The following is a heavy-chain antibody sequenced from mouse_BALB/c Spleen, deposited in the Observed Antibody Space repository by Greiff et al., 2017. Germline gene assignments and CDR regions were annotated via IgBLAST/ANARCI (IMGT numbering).Heavy chain of an antibody. CDR3: ARGDDGYYVGGAMDY. D-gene: IGHD2-3*01. J-gene: IGHJ4*01. CDR2: ISSGGGST. CDR1: GFAFSSYD. V-gene: IGHV5-12-1*01. Sequence: EVMLVESGGGLVKPGGSLKLSCAASGFAFSSYDMSWVRQTPEKRLEWVAYISSGGGSTYYPDTVKGRFTISRDNAKNTLYLQMSSLKSEDTAMYYCARGDDGYYVGGAMDYWGQGTSVTVSS.